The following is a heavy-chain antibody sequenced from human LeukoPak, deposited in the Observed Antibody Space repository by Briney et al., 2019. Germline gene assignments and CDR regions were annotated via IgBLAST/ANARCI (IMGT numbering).Heavy chain of an antibody. CDR3: ARDVSSGWYDRHYFDY. CDR2: IIPIFGTA. D-gene: IGHD6-19*01. J-gene: IGHJ4*02. Sequence: GASVKFSCKASGGTFAGYAISWVRRAPGQGLGWRGGIIPIFGTANYAQKFQGRVTITADESTSTAYMELSSLRSEDTAVYYCARDVSSGWYDRHYFDYWGQGTLVTVSS. V-gene: IGHV1-69*01. CDR1: GGTFAGYA.